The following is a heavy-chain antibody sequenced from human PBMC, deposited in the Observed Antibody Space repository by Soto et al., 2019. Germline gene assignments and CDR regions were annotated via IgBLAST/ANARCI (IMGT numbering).Heavy chain of an antibody. J-gene: IGHJ5*02. V-gene: IGHV4-4*02. CDR2: IYHSGST. CDR3: ARVSDNRWFDP. CDR1: GDSIRNLY. Sequence: SETLSLTCSVSGDSIRNLYWSWIRQPPGKGLEWIGEIYHSGSTNYNPSLKSRVTISVDKSKNQFSLKLSSVTAADTAVYYCARVSDNRWFDPWGQGTLVTVSS. D-gene: IGHD3-9*01.